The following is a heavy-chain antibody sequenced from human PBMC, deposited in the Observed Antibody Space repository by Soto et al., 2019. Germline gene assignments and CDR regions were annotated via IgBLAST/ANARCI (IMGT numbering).Heavy chain of an antibody. CDR3: ARARFDYWSHIYYGLDV. CDR2: INHSGTT. J-gene: IGHJ6*02. CDR1: GGSFSGYS. D-gene: IGHD3-3*01. Sequence: SNTLSLTCAVYGGSFSGYSWTWLRQPPGKGLEWIGEINHSGTTDYNPALKSRVTMSADTSKKQFSLRMTSVTAADTAVYYCARARFDYWSHIYYGLDVWGQGTTVTASS. V-gene: IGHV4-34*01.